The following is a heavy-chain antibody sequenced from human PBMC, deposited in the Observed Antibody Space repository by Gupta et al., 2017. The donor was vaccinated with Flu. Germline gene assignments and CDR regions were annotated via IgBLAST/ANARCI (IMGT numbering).Heavy chain of an antibody. CDR1: GGSISSSNW. D-gene: IGHD3-10*01. J-gene: IGHJ5*02. CDR2: IYHSGST. Sequence: QVQLQESGPGLVKPSGTLSLTCAVSGGSISSSNWWSWVRQPPGKGLEWIGKIYHSGSTNYNPSLKSRVTISVDKSKNQFSLKLSSVTAADTAVYYCARDMVRGVIPNYERENWFDPWGQGTLVTVSS. V-gene: IGHV4-4*02. CDR3: ARDMVRGVIPNYERENWFDP.